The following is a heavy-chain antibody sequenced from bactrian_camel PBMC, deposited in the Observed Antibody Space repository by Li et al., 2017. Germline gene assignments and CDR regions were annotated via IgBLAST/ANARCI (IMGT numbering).Heavy chain of an antibody. Sequence: HVQLVESGGGSVQAGGSLRLSCEISGYTMIRYCMGWFRQAPGKEREGVAAIDTTGSATYTYAVRGRFTISKDNAKNTLYLQMNSLKPEDTAMYYCAARGPYCYTKLSVRDFTYWGQGTQVTVS. CDR3: AARGPYCYTKLSVRDFTY. J-gene: IGHJ6*01. CDR1: GYTMIRYC. V-gene: IGHV3S55*01. D-gene: IGHD2*01. CDR2: IDTTGSA.